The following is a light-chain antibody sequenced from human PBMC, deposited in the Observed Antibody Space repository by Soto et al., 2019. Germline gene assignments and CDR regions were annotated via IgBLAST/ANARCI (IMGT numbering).Light chain of an antibody. CDR2: GAS. CDR3: QQYGSSPRK. V-gene: IGKV3-15*01. Sequence: EIVMTHSPATLSVSPVERATLSFRASQSVSSNLAWYQQKPGQDPRLMVYGASTRATGIPARFSGSGSGTDFTLAISRLEPEDFAVYYCQQYGSSPRKFGQGTKVDIK. CDR1: QSVSSN. J-gene: IGKJ1*01.